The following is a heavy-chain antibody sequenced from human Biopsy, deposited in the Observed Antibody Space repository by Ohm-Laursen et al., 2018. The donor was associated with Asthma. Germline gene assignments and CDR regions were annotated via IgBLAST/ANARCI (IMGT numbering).Heavy chain of an antibody. V-gene: IGHV4-31*11. CDR2: IYYSGST. Sequence: TLSLTCAVSGGSINIGDYYWSWIRQHPVKGLEWIGYIYYSGSTYYNPSLKSRVTISADTSKNQFHPNLSSVTAADTAVYFCARAAITGIRGWFDPWGQGTQVTVSS. D-gene: IGHD1-20*01. CDR3: ARAAITGIRGWFDP. CDR1: GGSINIGDYY. J-gene: IGHJ5*02.